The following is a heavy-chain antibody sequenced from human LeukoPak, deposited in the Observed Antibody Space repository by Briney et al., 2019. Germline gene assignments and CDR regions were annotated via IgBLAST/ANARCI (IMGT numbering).Heavy chain of an antibody. CDR3: ARDRDTAMEDFDY. CDR2: ISAGNGNT. CDR1: GHTFTRYY. J-gene: IGHJ4*02. Sequence: GASVKVFCEASGHTFTRYYMLWVRRAPGQGLEWMGWISAGNGNTKYSQKFQGRVTITRDTSASTAYREQSSLRSEDTAVYYCARDRDTAMEDFDYWGQGTLVTVPS. D-gene: IGHD5-18*01. V-gene: IGHV1-3*01.